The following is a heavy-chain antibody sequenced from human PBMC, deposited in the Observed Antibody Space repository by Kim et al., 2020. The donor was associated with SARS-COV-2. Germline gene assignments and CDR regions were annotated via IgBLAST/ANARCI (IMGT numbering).Heavy chain of an antibody. CDR2: INPNSGGT. CDR1: GYTFTDYY. J-gene: IGHJ4*02. V-gene: IGHV1-2*02. Sequence: ASVKVSCKASGYTFTDYYMHWVRQAPGQGLEWMGWINPNSGGTNYAQKFQGRVTMTRDTSISTAYMELSRLRSDDTAVYYCASPSSGYYEFDYWGQGTLVTVSS. D-gene: IGHD3-22*01. CDR3: ASPSSGYYEFDY.